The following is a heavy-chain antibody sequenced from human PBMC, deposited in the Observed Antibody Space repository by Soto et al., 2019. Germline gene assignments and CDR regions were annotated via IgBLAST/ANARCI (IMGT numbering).Heavy chain of an antibody. CDR3: ASELRGPKYFQH. CDR1: GGSISSGDYY. D-gene: IGHD2-21*01. Sequence: PLETLSLTCTVSGGSISSGDYYWSWIRQPPGKGLEWIGYIYYSGSTYYNPSLKSRVTISVDTSKNQFSLKLSSVTAADTAVYYCASELRGPKYFQHWGQGTLVTVSS. J-gene: IGHJ1*01. V-gene: IGHV4-30-4*01. CDR2: IYYSGST.